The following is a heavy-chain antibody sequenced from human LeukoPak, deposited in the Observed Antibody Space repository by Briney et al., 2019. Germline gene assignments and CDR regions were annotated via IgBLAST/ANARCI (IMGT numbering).Heavy chain of an antibody. D-gene: IGHD5-12*01. CDR3: AKDIIRSFIVATSKIIDY. CDR2: ISYDGSNK. Sequence: PGGSLRLSCAASGFTFSSYGMHWVRQAPGKGLEWVAVISYDGSNKYYADSVKGRFTISRDNSKNTLYLQMNSLRAEDTAVYYCAKDIIRSFIVATSKIIDYWGQGTLVTVSS. J-gene: IGHJ4*02. V-gene: IGHV3-30*18. CDR1: GFTFSSYG.